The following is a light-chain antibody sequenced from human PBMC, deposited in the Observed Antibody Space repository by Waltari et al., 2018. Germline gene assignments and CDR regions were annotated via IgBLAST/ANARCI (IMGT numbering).Light chain of an antibody. Sequence: DIQMTQSPSTLSASVGDRVTITCRASQSISSWLAWYQLKPGKAPKLLIYKASSLESGVPSRFSGSGSGTAFTLTISSLQPDDFATYYCQQYNSYSGYTFGQGTKLEIK. V-gene: IGKV1-5*03. CDR1: QSISSW. J-gene: IGKJ2*01. CDR2: KAS. CDR3: QQYNSYSGYT.